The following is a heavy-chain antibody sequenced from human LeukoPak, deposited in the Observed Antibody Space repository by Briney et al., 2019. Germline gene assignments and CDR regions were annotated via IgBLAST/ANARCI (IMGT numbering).Heavy chain of an antibody. CDR3: ARGTCSNTNCRPYFDY. J-gene: IGHJ4*02. V-gene: IGHV4-59*01. Sequence: SETLSLTCTVSGGSISSYYWSWIRQPPGKGLEWIGYIYSFGSTNYNPSLKSRVTISVDTSKNQFSLKLTSVAAADTAVYYCARGTCSNTNCRPYFDYWGQGTLVTVSS. D-gene: IGHD2-2*01. CDR1: GGSISSYY. CDR2: IYSFGST.